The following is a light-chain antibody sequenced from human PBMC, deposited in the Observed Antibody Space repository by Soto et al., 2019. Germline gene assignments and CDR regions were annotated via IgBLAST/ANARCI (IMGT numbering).Light chain of an antibody. CDR1: TGAVTSGYY. J-gene: IGLJ3*02. CDR3: LLYYGGARAGV. CDR2: NTN. Sequence: QTVVTQEPSLTVSPGGTVTLTCASSTGAVTSGYYPNWFQQKPGQAPRALIYNTNNKHSWTPARFSGSLLGDKAALTLSGVQPEDEAEYYCLLYYGGARAGVFGGGTKLTVL. V-gene: IGLV7-43*01.